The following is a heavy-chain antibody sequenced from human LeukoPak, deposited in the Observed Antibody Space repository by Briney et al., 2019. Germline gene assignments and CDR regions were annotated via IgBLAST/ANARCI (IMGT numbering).Heavy chain of an antibody. J-gene: IGHJ6*02. Sequence: ASVKVSCKASGYTFTSYGISWVRQAPGQGLEWMGWISAYNGNTNYAQKPQGRVTMTTDTSTSTAYMELRSLRSDDTAVYYCARDSLVVVVPAAPYGMDVWGQGTTVTVSS. CDR2: ISAYNGNT. V-gene: IGHV1-18*01. CDR3: ARDSLVVVVPAAPYGMDV. CDR1: GYTFTSYG. D-gene: IGHD2-2*01.